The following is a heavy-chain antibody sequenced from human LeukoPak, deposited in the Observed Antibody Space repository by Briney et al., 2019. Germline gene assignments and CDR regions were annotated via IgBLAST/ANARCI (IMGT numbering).Heavy chain of an antibody. J-gene: IGHJ6*04. V-gene: IGHV3-53*01. CDR1: GFTVSSND. Sequence: PGGSLRLSCAASGFTVSSNDMSWVRQAPGKGLECISVIYSGGSTDYADSVKGRFTISRDNAKNSLYLQMNSLRAEDMAVYYCAELGITMIGGVWGKGTTVTISS. CDR3: AELGITMIGGV. CDR2: IYSGGST. D-gene: IGHD3-10*02.